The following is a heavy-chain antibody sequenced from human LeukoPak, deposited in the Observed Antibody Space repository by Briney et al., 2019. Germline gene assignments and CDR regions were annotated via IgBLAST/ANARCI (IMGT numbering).Heavy chain of an antibody. CDR1: GFTFSSYS. Sequence: GGSLRLSCAASGFTFSSYSMNWVRQAPGKGLEWVSSISSSSSYIYYADSVKGRFTISRDNAKNSLYLQMNSLRAEDTAVYYCARDRALVIAAAGEFDYWGQGTLVTVSS. V-gene: IGHV3-21*01. CDR2: ISSSSSYI. CDR3: ARDRALVIAAAGEFDY. J-gene: IGHJ4*02. D-gene: IGHD6-13*01.